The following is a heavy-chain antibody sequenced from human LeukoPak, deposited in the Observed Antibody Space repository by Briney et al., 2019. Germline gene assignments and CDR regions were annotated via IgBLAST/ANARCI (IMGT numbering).Heavy chain of an antibody. CDR1: GGSISSGDYY. J-gene: IGHJ4*02. CDR2: IYYSGST. D-gene: IGHD4/OR15-4a*01. CDR3: ARHRTMVTSFDY. V-gene: IGHV4-30-4*01. Sequence: PSETLSLTCTVSGGSISSGDYYWSWIRQPPGKGLEWIGYIYYSGSTYYNPSLKSRVTISVDTSKDHFSLKMTSVTAADTAVYYCARHRTMVTSFDYWGQGTLVIVSS.